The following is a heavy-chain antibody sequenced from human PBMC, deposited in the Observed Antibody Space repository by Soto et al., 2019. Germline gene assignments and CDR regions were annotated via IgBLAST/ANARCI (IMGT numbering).Heavy chain of an antibody. Sequence: VRLVQSGAEVKKPGESLKISCKASGGTFNTYTISWVRQVPGQGLEWMGGIMPLYAKPTYAQTFQGRLMIAADEHTNTVYMELSSLRSEDTALYYCASLNNWSSGDGRIDVWGRGTAVSVSS. D-gene: IGHD1-20*01. CDR1: GGTFNTYT. V-gene: IGHV1-69*01. CDR2: IMPLYAKP. J-gene: IGHJ6*02. CDR3: ASLNNWSSGDGRIDV.